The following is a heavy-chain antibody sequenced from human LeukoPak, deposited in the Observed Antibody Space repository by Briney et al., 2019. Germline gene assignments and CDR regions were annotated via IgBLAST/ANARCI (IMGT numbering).Heavy chain of an antibody. V-gene: IGHV3-23*01. CDR2: ISGSGVST. CDR3: AKDLPRITMIVVPQGGDY. D-gene: IGHD3-22*01. J-gene: IGHJ4*02. Sequence: GGSLRLSCAASGFTFSTYAMRWVRQAPGKGLEWVSGISGSGVSTYYADSVKGRFTISRDNSKNTLYLQMNSLRADDTAVYYCAKDLPRITMIVVPQGGDYWGQGTLVTVSS. CDR1: GFTFSTYA.